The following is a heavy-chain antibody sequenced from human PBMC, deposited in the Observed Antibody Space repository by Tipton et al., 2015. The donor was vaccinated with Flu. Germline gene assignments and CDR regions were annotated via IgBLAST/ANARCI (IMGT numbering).Heavy chain of an antibody. Sequence: SLRLSCAASGFTFSSYAMHWVRQAPGKGLEWVAVISYDGSNKYYADSVKGRFTISRDNSKNTLYLQMNSLRAEDTAVYYCARELEYYDFWSGYYGYYYGMDVWGQGP. CDR1: GFTFSSYA. CDR2: ISYDGSNK. CDR3: ARELEYYDFWSGYYGYYYGMDV. D-gene: IGHD3-3*01. J-gene: IGHJ6*02. V-gene: IGHV3-30*01.